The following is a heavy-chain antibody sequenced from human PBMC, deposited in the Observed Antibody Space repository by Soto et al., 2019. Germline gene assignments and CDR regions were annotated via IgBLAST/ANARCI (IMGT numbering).Heavy chain of an antibody. CDR3: ARHVGRATVTTALYYYYYMDV. V-gene: IGHV4-59*08. CDR1: GGSISSYY. Sequence: SETLSLTCTVSGGSISSYYWSWIRQPPGKGLEWIGYIYYSGSTNYNPSLKSRVTISVDTSKNQFSLKLSSVTAADTAVYYCARHVGRATVTTALYYYYYMDVWGKGTTVTVSS. CDR2: IYYSGST. J-gene: IGHJ6*03. D-gene: IGHD4-17*01.